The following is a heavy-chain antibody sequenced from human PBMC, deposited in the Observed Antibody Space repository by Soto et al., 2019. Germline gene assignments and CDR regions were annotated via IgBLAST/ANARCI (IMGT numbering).Heavy chain of an antibody. CDR1: GYTFTSYA. V-gene: IGHV1-3*01. CDR2: INAGNGNT. D-gene: IGHD2-21*02. CDR3: ARGVLYCGGDCYSGWFDP. J-gene: IGHJ5*02. Sequence: GASVKVSCKASGYTFTSYAMHWVRQAPGQRLEWMGWINAGNGNTKYSQKFQGRVTITRDTSASTAYMELSSLRSEDTAVYYCARGVLYCGGDCYSGWFDPWGQGTLVTVSS.